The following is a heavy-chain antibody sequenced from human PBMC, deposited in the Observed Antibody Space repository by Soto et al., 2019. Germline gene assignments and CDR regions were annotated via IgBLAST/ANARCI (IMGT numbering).Heavy chain of an antibody. D-gene: IGHD3-22*01. J-gene: IGHJ4*02. CDR2: ISYDGSNK. CDR3: AKARSGNYQYYIDY. CDR1: GFTFSSYG. Sequence: GGSLRLSCAASGFTFSSYGTHWVRQAPGKGLEWVAVISYDGSNKYYADSVKGRFTISRDNSKNTLYLQMNSLRAEDTAVYYCAKARSGNYQYYIDYWGQGTLVTVS. V-gene: IGHV3-30*18.